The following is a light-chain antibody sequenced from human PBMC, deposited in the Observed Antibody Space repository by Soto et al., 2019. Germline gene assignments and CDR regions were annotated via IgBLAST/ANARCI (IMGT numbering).Light chain of an antibody. CDR1: QSVSNK. Sequence: EIVMTQSPATLSVSPGERATLSCRASQSVSNKLAWYQQKVGQAPRLLIYGASTRAAGIPARFSGSGSGTEFTLIISSLQSEDFEVYYCQQYDKWPLTFGGGAKVEIK. V-gene: IGKV3-15*01. J-gene: IGKJ4*01. CDR3: QQYDKWPLT. CDR2: GAS.